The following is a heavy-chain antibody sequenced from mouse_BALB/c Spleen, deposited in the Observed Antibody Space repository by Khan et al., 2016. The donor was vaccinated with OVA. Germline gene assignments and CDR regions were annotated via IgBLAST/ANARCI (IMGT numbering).Heavy chain of an antibody. CDR1: GFTFSTYD. Sequence: EVELVESGGDLVKPGGSLKLSCAASGFTFSTYDMSWVRQTPDKRLEWVATISSGGNYTYYPDNVKGRFTISRASAKNTPYLQMSSLKSEDTAMCDCAIRYYYFSSDYLDYWRQGTTLTVSS. D-gene: IGHD1-1*01. J-gene: IGHJ2*01. CDR3: AIRYYYFSSDYLDY. CDR2: ISSGGNYT. V-gene: IGHV5-6*01.